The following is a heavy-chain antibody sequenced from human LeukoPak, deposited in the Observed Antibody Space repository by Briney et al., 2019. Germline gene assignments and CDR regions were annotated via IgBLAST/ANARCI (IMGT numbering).Heavy chain of an antibody. Sequence: GGSLRLSCAASGFTVSSTYMSWVRQAPGKGLEWVSAISGSGGSTYYADSVKGRFTISRDNSKNTLYLQMNSLRAEDTAVYYCASPYSGSYWYYFDYWGQGTLVTVSS. V-gene: IGHV3-23*01. CDR2: ISGSGGST. D-gene: IGHD1-26*01. CDR3: ASPYSGSYWYYFDY. CDR1: GFTVSSTY. J-gene: IGHJ4*02.